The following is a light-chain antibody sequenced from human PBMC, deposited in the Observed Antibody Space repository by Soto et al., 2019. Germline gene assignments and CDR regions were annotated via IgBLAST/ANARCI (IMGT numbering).Light chain of an antibody. CDR3: GSYAGSDTMI. J-gene: IGLJ2*01. CDR1: SSDVGSYNL. CDR2: EGS. V-gene: IGLV2-23*01. Sequence: QSVLTQPASVSGSPGQSITISCTGTSSDVGSYNLVSWYQQPPGEAPKLMIYEGSKRPSGVSNRFSGSKSGNTASLTISGLQAEDEAAYYFGSYAGSDTMIFGGGTQLTV.